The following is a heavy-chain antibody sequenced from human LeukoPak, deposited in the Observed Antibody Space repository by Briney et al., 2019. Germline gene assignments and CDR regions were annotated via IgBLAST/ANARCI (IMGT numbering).Heavy chain of an antibody. Sequence: PGESLILACSTSGFTFSTYAMEWGRQAAGKGGGWLSLISYDASDPYYPHSVQGPFTISRDNLENTLSLQMSNLRPEDTAVYYCARETRAWYPAYWGQGTQVTVSS. CDR2: ISYDASDP. CDR1: GFTFSTYA. V-gene: IGHV3-30*19. J-gene: IGHJ4*02. CDR3: ARETRAWYPAY. D-gene: IGHD6-19*01.